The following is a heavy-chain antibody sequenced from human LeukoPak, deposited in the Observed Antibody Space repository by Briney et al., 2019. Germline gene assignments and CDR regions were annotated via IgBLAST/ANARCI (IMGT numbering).Heavy chain of an antibody. Sequence: ASVKVSCKASAYTFTSYAMHWVRQAPGQRLEWMGWINAGNGNTKYSQKFQGRVTITRDTSASTAYMELSSLRSEDTAVYYCARDDGSSGTDYWGQGTLVTVSS. CDR1: AYTFTSYA. CDR3: ARDDGSSGTDY. D-gene: IGHD6-13*01. CDR2: INAGNGNT. V-gene: IGHV1-3*01. J-gene: IGHJ4*02.